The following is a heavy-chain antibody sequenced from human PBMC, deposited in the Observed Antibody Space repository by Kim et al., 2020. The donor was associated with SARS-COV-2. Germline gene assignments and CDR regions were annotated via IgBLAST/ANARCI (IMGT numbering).Heavy chain of an antibody. CDR2: MNPNSGNT. V-gene: IGHV1-8*01. CDR3: ARTWVGYYYYYGMDV. D-gene: IGHD2-15*01. J-gene: IGHJ6*02. CDR1: GYTFTSYD. Sequence: ASVKVSCKASGYTFTSYDINWVRQATGQGLEWMGWMNPNSGNTGYAQKFQGRVTMTRNTSISTAYMELSSLRSEDTAVYYCARTWVGYYYYYGMDVWGQGTTVTVSS.